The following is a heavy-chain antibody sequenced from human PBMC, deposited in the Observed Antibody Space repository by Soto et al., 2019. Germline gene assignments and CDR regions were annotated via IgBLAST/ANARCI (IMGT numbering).Heavy chain of an antibody. Sequence: EVQLVESGGGLVQPGGSLRLSCAASGFTFSTYWMTWVRQAPGKGLEWVANINEDGSEEHYVDSVKGRFTISRDNAKNSLYLQMNTLRAEDTAVYYCARSRGGYWGQGPLVTVSS. J-gene: IGHJ4*02. CDR1: GFTFSTYW. D-gene: IGHD3-16*01. V-gene: IGHV3-7*01. CDR3: ARSRGGY. CDR2: INEDGSEE.